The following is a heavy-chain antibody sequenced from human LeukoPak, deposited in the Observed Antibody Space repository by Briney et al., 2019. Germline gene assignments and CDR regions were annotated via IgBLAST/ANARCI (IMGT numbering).Heavy chain of an antibody. CDR1: GGSISSGDYY. Sequence: PSETLSLTCTVSGGSISSGDYYWSWIRQPPGKGLEWIGYIYYSGSTYFNPSLKSRVTISVATSKNQFSLKLSSVTAADTAVYYCARVQRFGVVITCPDYRGQGTLVTVSS. CDR2: IYYSGST. V-gene: IGHV4-30-4*08. J-gene: IGHJ4*02. D-gene: IGHD3-3*01. CDR3: ARVQRFGVVITCPDY.